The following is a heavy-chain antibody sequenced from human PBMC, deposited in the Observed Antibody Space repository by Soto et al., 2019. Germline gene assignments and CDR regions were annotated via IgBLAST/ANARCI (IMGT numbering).Heavy chain of an antibody. CDR2: ISWNSGSI. Sequence: GGSLRLSCAASGFTFDDYAMHWVRQAPGKGLEWVSGISWNSGSIGYADSVKGRFTISRDNAKNSLYLQMNSLRAEDTALYYCAKDMSGSSGWYVRKYYYYGMDVWGQGTTVTVSS. J-gene: IGHJ6*02. V-gene: IGHV3-9*01. CDR1: GFTFDDYA. D-gene: IGHD6-19*01. CDR3: AKDMSGSSGWYVRKYYYYGMDV.